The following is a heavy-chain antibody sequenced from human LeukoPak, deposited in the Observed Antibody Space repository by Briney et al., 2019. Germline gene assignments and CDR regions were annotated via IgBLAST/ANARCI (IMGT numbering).Heavy chain of an antibody. CDR2: ISAYNGNT. J-gene: IGHJ6*03. CDR1: GYTFTSYG. Sequence: GASVKVSCKASGYTFTSYGISWVRQAPGQGLEWMGWISAYNGNTNYAQKLQGRVTMTTDTSTSTAYMELSSLRSEDTAVYYCARAAYSSGWWNYYYYYMDVWGKGTTVTVSS. V-gene: IGHV1-18*01. D-gene: IGHD6-19*01. CDR3: ARAAYSSGWWNYYYYYMDV.